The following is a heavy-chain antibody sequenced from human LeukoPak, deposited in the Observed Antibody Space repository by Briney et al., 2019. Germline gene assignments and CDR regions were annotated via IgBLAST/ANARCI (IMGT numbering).Heavy chain of an antibody. V-gene: IGHV3-53*01. CDR1: GFTVSSNY. Sequence: GGSLRLSCAASGFTVSSNYMSWVRQAPGKGLEWVSVIYSGGSTYYADSVKGRFTISRDNSKNTLYLQMNSLRAEDTAVYYCARGSSRAYYYKDVWGKGTTVTVSS. CDR2: IYSGGST. J-gene: IGHJ6*03. CDR3: ARGSSRAYYYKDV.